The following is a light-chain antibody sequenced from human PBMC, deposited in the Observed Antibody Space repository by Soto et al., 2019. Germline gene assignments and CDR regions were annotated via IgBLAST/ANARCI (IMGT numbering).Light chain of an antibody. V-gene: IGKV1-5*01. Sequence: DIHMTHSPSTLSASLGESVTITFRASQSISSWLAWYQQKPGKAPKLLIYDASSLESGVPSRFSGSGSGTEFTLTISSLQPDDFATYYCQQYNSYSPLTFGGGTKVDIK. CDR2: DAS. J-gene: IGKJ4*01. CDR1: QSISSW. CDR3: QQYNSYSPLT.